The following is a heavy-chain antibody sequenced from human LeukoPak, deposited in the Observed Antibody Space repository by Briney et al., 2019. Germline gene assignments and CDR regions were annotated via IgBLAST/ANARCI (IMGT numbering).Heavy chain of an antibody. J-gene: IGHJ3*01. V-gene: IGHV5-51*01. D-gene: IGHD1-26*01. CDR2: IYPGDSGP. CDR1: VYSFTSYC. CDR3: GMSGDRVPLQDDVFDV. Sequence: GESLKISCTVSVYSFTSYCIGWVRQMPGKVLEGMGIIYPGDSGPKDNPAFQGQATISVDTSINTAYQLWSSLQASDNAMYYCGMSGDRVPLQDDVFDVWGEGTMVTVST.